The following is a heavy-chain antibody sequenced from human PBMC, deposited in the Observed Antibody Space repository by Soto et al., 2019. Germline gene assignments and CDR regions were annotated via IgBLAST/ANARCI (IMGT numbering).Heavy chain of an antibody. CDR1: GYIFTSYG. J-gene: IGHJ6*02. D-gene: IGHD6-13*01. Sequence: QVQLVQSGAEVKKPGASVKVSCKASGYIFTSYGISWVRQAPGQGLEWMGWISAYNGDTNYAQKLQGGVTMTTDTATRXAXMXXRSLRSDDTAVYYCARTGVAAAAITTKFYYYGMDVWGQGTTVTVSS. CDR3: ARTGVAAAAITTKFYYYGMDV. V-gene: IGHV1-18*01. CDR2: ISAYNGDT.